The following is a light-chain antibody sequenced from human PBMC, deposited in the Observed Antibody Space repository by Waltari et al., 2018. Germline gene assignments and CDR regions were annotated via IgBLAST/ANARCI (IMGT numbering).Light chain of an antibody. V-gene: IGLV3-25*03. CDR2: KDS. Sequence: SYELTQPPSVSVSPGQTARITCSGDALPKQYAYWYQQKPGQDPGLVIYKDSERPPGIPERFSGSSSGTTVTLTISGVQAEDEADYYCQSADSSGTFWVFGGGTKLTVL. J-gene: IGLJ3*02. CDR3: QSADSSGTFWV. CDR1: ALPKQY.